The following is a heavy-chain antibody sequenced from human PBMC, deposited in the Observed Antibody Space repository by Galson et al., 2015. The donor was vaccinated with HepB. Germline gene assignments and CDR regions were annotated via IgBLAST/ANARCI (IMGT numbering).Heavy chain of an antibody. CDR1: GFTFSSYG. V-gene: IGHV3-30*18. J-gene: IGHJ4*02. D-gene: IGHD5-18*01. Sequence: SLGLACAAYGFTFSSYGMHWVRQAPGKGLEWVAVISYDGSNKYYADSVKGRFTISRDNSKNTLYLQMNSLRAEDTAVYYCAKYRARGYSYGGPTRVDYWGQGTLVTVSS. CDR3: AKYRARGYSYGGPTRVDY. CDR2: ISYDGSNK.